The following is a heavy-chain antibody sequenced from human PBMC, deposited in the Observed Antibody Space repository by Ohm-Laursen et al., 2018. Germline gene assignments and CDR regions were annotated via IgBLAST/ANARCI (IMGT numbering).Heavy chain of an antibody. D-gene: IGHD5-18*01. CDR3: AKDEAWIQLWSPTGYYYGMDV. V-gene: IGHV3-30*18. J-gene: IGHJ6*02. Sequence: SLRLSCAASGFTFSSYGMHWVRQAPAKGLAWVAVICYDGSNKYYADSVKGRFTISRDNSKNTLYLQMNSLRAEDTAVYYCAKDEAWIQLWSPTGYYYGMDVWGQGTTVTVSS. CDR2: ICYDGSNK. CDR1: GFTFSSYG.